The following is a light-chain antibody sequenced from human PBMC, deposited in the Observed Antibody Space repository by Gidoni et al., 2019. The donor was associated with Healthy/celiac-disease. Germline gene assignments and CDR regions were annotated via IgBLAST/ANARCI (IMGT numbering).Light chain of an antibody. J-gene: IGLJ1*01. CDR2: RNN. V-gene: IGLV1-47*01. CDR3: AAWDDSLSGLYV. CDR1: SSNIGSNY. Sequence: QSVLTHPPSASGPPGQGVTIPCSGSSSNIGSNYVYWYQQLPGTAPKLLIYRNNQRPSGVPDRFSGSKSGTSASLAISGLRSEDEADYYCAAWDDSLSGLYVFGTGTKVTVL.